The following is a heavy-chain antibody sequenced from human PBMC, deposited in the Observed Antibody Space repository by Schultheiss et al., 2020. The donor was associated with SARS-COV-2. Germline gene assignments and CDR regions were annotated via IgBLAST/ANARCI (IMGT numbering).Heavy chain of an antibody. V-gene: IGHV4-59*08. CDR1: GGSISSYY. Sequence: SETLSLTCTVSGGSISSYYWSWIRQHPGKGLEWIGYIYHSGSTYYNPSLKSRVTISVDTSKNQFSLKLSSVTAADTAVYYCARHAVEGGYDFCWFDPWGQGTLVTVSS. CDR3: ARHAVEGGYDFCWFDP. D-gene: IGHD3-3*01. CDR2: IYHSGST. J-gene: IGHJ5*02.